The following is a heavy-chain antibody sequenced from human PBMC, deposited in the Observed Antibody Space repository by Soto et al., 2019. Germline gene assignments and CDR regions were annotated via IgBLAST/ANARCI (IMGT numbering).Heavy chain of an antibody. CDR3: ADGRNSGYDST. CDR2: IKYDGSES. CDR1: GFTFSIYW. V-gene: IGHV3-7*03. Sequence: PGGSLRLSCAASGFTFSIYWMSWVRHAPGKGLEWVANIKYDGSESYYVDSVKGRFTISRDNAKNSLYLQMNSLRVEDTAVYYCADGRNSGYDSTWGQGTLVTVYS. D-gene: IGHD5-12*01. J-gene: IGHJ5*02.